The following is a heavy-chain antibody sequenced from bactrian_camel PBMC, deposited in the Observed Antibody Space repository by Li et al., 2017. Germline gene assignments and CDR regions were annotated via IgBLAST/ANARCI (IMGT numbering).Heavy chain of an antibody. CDR3: AAGTTWAWRTAALSAGSYNY. J-gene: IGHJ4*01. D-gene: IGHD2*01. CDR2: IDSDGST. V-gene: IGHV3S9*01. Sequence: HVQLVESGGGLVQPGGSLTLSCAASGFTYSSYCMGWFRQAPGKEREGISGIDSDGSTSYADSVKGRFTISKDNAKNSVDLQMNSLKPENTATYYCAAGTTWAWRTAALSAGSYNYWGRGPRSPSP. CDR1: GFTYSSYC.